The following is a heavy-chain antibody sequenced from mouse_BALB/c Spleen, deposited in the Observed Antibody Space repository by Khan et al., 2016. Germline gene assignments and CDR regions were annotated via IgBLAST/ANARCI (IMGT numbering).Heavy chain of an antibody. CDR1: GYSLTSYG. D-gene: IGHD2-3*01. CDR2: IWSDGST. CDR3: ARRDDGGGAMDY. V-gene: IGHV2-6*02. J-gene: IGHJ4*01. Sequence: VQLKESGPGLVAPSQSLSITCTVSGYSLTSYGVHWVRQPPGKGLEWLVVIWSDGSTTYNSALKSRLSISKDNSKSQVFLKMNSLQTDDTAMYYCARRDDGGGAMDYWGQGTSVTVSS.